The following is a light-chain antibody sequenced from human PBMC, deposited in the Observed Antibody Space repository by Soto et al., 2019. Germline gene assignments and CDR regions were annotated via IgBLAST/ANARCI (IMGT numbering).Light chain of an antibody. J-gene: IGKJ1*01. Sequence: DIVMTQSPDSLAVSLGERATINCKSSQSVLYSSNNKNYLAWYQQKPGQPPKLLIYWASTRESGVPERFSGSGSGTDFTLTISSRQAEDVAVYYCQQYYRPWTFGQGTKVEIK. V-gene: IGKV4-1*01. CDR3: QQYYRPWT. CDR2: WAS. CDR1: QSVLYSSNNKNY.